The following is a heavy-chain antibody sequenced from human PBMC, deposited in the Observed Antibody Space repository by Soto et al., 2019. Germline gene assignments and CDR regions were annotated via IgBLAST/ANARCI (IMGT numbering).Heavy chain of an antibody. CDR3: AQVTITFGGVIVLDAFDV. Sequence: QITLKESGRTLVEPTQTLTLTCTFSGFSLTTKGVGVGWIRQPPGQALEWLAVIYWANDRRYSPSLRSRLDITKDTYNNQVVHTMTTLDPVDTGTYCCAQVTITFGGVIVLDAFDVWGQGAVVTVSS. D-gene: IGHD3-16*02. V-gene: IGHV2-5*02. CDR1: GFSLTTKGVG. CDR2: IYWANDR. J-gene: IGHJ3*01.